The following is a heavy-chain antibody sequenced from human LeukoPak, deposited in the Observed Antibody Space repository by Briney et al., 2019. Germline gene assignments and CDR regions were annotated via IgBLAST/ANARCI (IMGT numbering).Heavy chain of an antibody. J-gene: IGHJ4*02. D-gene: IGHD2-15*01. CDR2: ISGSGGST. Sequence: GGSLRLSCAASGFTFSIYAMSWVRQAPGKGLEWVSAISGSGGSTYYADSVKGRFTISRDNSKNTLYLQMNSLRAEDTAVYYCLLWAVVVAATDYWGQGTLVTVFS. V-gene: IGHV3-23*01. CDR3: LLWAVVVAATDY. CDR1: GFTFSIYA.